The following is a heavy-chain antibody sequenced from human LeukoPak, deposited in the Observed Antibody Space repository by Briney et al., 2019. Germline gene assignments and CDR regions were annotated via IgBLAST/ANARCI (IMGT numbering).Heavy chain of an antibody. CDR3: ARVSRYDFWSGYYMDV. Sequence: SETLSLTCTVSGGSISSYYWSWIRQPAGKGLEWIGRIYTSGSTNYNPSLKSRVTMSVDTSKNQFSLKLSSATAADTAVYYCARVSRYDFWSGYYMDVWGKGTTVTVSS. D-gene: IGHD3-3*01. J-gene: IGHJ6*04. V-gene: IGHV4-4*07. CDR2: IYTSGST. CDR1: GGSISSYY.